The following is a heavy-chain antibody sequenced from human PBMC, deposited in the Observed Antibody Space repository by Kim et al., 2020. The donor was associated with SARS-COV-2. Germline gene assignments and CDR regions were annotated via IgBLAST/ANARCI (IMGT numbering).Heavy chain of an antibody. Sequence: GGSLRLSCAVSGFTFSDYVMHWVRQAPDKGLEWVAFISYDGNNKYSADSVKGRFTISRDNSKNTVYLQMNSLRAEDTAVYYCARDPVHWYDSSGYYYEGAFDIRGQGTRVTVSS. D-gene: IGHD3-22*01. CDR3: ARDPVHWYDSSGYYYEGAFDI. J-gene: IGHJ3*02. V-gene: IGHV3-30-3*01. CDR1: GFTFSDYV. CDR2: ISYDGNNK.